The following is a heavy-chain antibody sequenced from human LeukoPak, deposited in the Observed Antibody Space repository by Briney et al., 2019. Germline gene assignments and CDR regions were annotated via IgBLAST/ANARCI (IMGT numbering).Heavy chain of an antibody. D-gene: IGHD3-22*01. CDR3: VRDRGYSTFDY. Sequence: PGGSLRLSCEASGFVFGHSWMSWVRQAPGKGLEWVANINLDGSEINYLDSLTGRLTTSRDNAKDSLYLQMNGLRAEDTAVYFCVRDRGYSTFDYWGQGTLVTVSS. V-gene: IGHV3-7*03. CDR2: INLDGSEI. CDR1: GFVFGHSW. J-gene: IGHJ4*02.